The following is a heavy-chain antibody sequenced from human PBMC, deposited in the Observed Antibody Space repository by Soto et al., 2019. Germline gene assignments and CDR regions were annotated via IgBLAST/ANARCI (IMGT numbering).Heavy chain of an antibody. D-gene: IGHD6-19*01. CDR2: INAGNGNT. CDR1: GYTFTSYA. V-gene: IGHV1-3*01. J-gene: IGHJ6*02. Sequence: GASVKVSCKASGYTFTSYAMHWVRQAPGQRLEWMGWINAGNGNTKYSQKFQGRVTITRDTSASTAYMELSSLRSEDTAVYYCARDLSAVAGLDYGMDVWGQGTTVTV. CDR3: ARDLSAVAGLDYGMDV.